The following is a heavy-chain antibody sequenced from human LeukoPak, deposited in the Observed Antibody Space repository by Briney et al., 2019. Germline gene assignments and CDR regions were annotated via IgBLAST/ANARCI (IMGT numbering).Heavy chain of an antibody. J-gene: IGHJ5*02. V-gene: IGHV1-8*03. Sequence: ASVKVSCKASGYTFTSYDINWVRQATGQGLEWMGWINPNSGNTGYAQRFQGRVTITRNTSISAAYMELSSLTSEDTAVYYCARGLGAYATNWFDPWGRGTLVTVSS. CDR3: ARGLGAYATNWFDP. D-gene: IGHD3-10*01. CDR1: GYTFTSYD. CDR2: INPNSGNT.